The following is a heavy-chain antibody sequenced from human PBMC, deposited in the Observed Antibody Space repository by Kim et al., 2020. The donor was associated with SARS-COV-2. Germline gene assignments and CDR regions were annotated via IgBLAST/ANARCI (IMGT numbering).Heavy chain of an antibody. D-gene: IGHD1-1*01. CDR2: SGTT. CDR3: ARGRALAY. Sequence: SGTTYYSPSRESRLTISVDTSKNKFSLRLNSVTAADTAVYYCARGRALAYWGQGTLVTVSS. J-gene: IGHJ4*02. V-gene: IGHV4-31*02.